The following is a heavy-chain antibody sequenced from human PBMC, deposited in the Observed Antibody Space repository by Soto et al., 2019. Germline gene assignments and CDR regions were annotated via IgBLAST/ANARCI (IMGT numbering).Heavy chain of an antibody. CDR1: GFSLSTTGVG. Sequence: QITLKESGPALVKPTQTLTLTCTFSGFSLSTTGVGVGWIRQPPGKALEWLALIYWTDDKRYNPSLENRLTITKDSSRNQVVLTMTNMYPVDIGTYYCAHAPFYSSSDYYFDKWGQGTLVTVSS. V-gene: IGHV2-5*01. CDR3: AHAPFYSSSDYYFDK. D-gene: IGHD6-13*01. CDR2: IYWTDDK. J-gene: IGHJ4*02.